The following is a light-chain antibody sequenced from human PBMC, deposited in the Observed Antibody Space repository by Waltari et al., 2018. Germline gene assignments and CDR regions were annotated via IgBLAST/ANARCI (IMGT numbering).Light chain of an antibody. CDR3: QKYGSLPAT. V-gene: IGKV3-20*01. Sequence: EIMLTQSPGTLSLSPGARATLPCRASQSISRYLAWYQQKPGQAPRLLIYDASSRATGIPDRFSGSESGTDFSLTISRLEPEDFAVYYCQKYGSLPATFGQGTKVEIK. CDR2: DAS. CDR1: QSISRY. J-gene: IGKJ1*01.